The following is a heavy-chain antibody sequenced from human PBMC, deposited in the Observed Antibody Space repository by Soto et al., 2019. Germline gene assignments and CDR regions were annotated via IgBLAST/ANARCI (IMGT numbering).Heavy chain of an antibody. CDR1: GYTFSSYS. D-gene: IGHD2-8*01. CDR3: ARDNGYYDF. CDR2: ISTTSGNT. V-gene: IGHV1-18*01. Sequence: ASVKVSGKTSGYTFSSYSINWVRQAPGQGLEWMAWISTTSGNTHYAERVQGRVTVTLDKSARTAFMEMWGLTSDDTAVYFCARDNGYYDFWVQGTLVTVSS. J-gene: IGHJ4*02.